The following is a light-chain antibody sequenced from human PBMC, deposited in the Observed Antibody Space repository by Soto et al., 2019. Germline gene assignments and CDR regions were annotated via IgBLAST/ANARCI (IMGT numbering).Light chain of an antibody. CDR3: LQYYKFPLS. CDR1: QGIGND. Sequence: AIQMTQSPSSLSASVGDRVTITCRASQGIGNDLAWYQQRPGKAPKLRIYDASSLHSVVPSRFSGSGSGTDFTLTISSLQSGDFATSYCLQYYKFPLSVGGRTKVEIK. J-gene: IGKJ4*01. CDR2: DAS. V-gene: IGKV1-6*01.